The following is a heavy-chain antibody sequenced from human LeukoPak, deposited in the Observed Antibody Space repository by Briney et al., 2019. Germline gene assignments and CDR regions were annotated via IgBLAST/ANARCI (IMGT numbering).Heavy chain of an antibody. V-gene: IGHV3-74*01. D-gene: IGHD6-19*01. Sequence: AGGSLRLSCAASGFTFDYYWMHWVRQAPGKGLVWVSRINSDGSSTSYADSVKGRFTISRDNAKNTLYLQMNSLRAEDTAVYYCARDLVIAVAYPYYYGMDVWGQGTTVTVSS. CDR3: ARDLVIAVAYPYYYGMDV. CDR2: INSDGSST. CDR1: GFTFDYYW. J-gene: IGHJ6*02.